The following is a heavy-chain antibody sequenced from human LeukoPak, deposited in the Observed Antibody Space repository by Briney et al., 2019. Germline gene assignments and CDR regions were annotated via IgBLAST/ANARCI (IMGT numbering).Heavy chain of an antibody. CDR1: GYTFTSYG. CDR2: ISAYNGNT. J-gene: IGHJ4*02. V-gene: IGHV1-18*01. D-gene: IGHD3-3*01. CDR3: ARDYDFWSGYYADDY. Sequence: ASVKVSCKASGYTFTSYGISWVRQAPGQGLEWMGWISAYNGNTNYAQKLQGRVTMTTDTSTSTAYMEPRSLRSDDTAVYYCARDYDFWSGYYADDYWGQGTLVTVSS.